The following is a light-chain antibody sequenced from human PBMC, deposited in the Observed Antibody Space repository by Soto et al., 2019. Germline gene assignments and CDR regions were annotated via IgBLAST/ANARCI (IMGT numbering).Light chain of an antibody. CDR1: SSDVGGYNF. V-gene: IGLV2-14*03. Sequence: QSALTQPASVSGSPGQSITISCTGTSSDVGGYNFVSWYQHHPAKAPKLMIYDLTYRPSGVSNRFSGSKSGNTAYLTISGLQAEDEAAYDCISYTNTNTYVFGTGTKVTVL. CDR2: DLT. J-gene: IGLJ1*01. CDR3: ISYTNTNTYV.